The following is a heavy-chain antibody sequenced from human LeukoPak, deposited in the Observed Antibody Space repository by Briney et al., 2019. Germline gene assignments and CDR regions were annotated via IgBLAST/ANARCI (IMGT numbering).Heavy chain of an antibody. D-gene: IGHD3-10*02. CDR3: AELGITMIGGV. V-gene: IGHV3-48*03. Sequence: GGSLRLSCAASGFTFSSYEMNWVRQAPGKGLEWVSYISSSGSTIYYADSVKGRFTISRDNAKNSLYLQLNSPRAEDTAVYYCAELGITMIGGVWGKGTTVTISS. CDR2: ISSSGSTI. CDR1: GFTFSSYE. J-gene: IGHJ6*04.